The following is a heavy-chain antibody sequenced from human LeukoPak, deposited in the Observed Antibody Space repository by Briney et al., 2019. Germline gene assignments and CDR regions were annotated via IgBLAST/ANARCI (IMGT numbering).Heavy chain of an antibody. D-gene: IGHD6-19*01. J-gene: IGHJ4*02. CDR1: EFTFSSYW. CDR2: IKQDGSEK. V-gene: IGHV3-7*01. Sequence: PGGSLRLSCAASEFTFSSYWMSWVRQAPGKGLEWVANIKQDGSEKYYVDSVKGRFTISRDNAKNSLYLQMNSLRAEDTAVYYCARDTEDKQWLVPTGIDYWGQGTLVTVSS. CDR3: ARDTEDKQWLVPTGIDY.